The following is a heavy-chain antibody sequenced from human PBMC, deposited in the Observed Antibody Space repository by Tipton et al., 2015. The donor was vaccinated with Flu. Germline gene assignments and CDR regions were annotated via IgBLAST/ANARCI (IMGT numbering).Heavy chain of an antibody. CDR3: AKEGSYNILTNYYNKGVDP. V-gene: IGHV4-59*12. J-gene: IGHJ5*02. D-gene: IGHD3-9*01. CDR2: IYYSGTT. CDR1: GGSISSYY. Sequence: GLVKPSETLSLTCTVSGGSISSYYWSWIRQPPGKGLEWIWYIYYSGTTYYNPSLKSRVTMSIDTSKNQFSLKVTSVTAADTAVYYCAKEGSYNILTNYYNKGVDPWGQGTLVIVSS.